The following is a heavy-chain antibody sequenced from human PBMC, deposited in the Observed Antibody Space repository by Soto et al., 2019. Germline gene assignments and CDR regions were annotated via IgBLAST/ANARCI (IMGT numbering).Heavy chain of an antibody. D-gene: IGHD2-15*01. J-gene: IGHJ3*02. V-gene: IGHV4-59*01. Sequence: SETLSLTCTVSGGSISSYYWSWIRQPPGKGLKWIGYIYYSGSTIYNPSLKSRVTISVDTSKNHFSLKLSSVTAADTSVYYCARGCSGGSCYPPRDAFDIWGQGTMVTVSS. CDR1: GGSISSYY. CDR2: IYYSGST. CDR3: ARGCSGGSCYPPRDAFDI.